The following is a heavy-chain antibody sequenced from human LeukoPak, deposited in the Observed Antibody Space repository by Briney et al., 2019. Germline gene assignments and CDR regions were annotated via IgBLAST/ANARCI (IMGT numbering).Heavy chain of an antibody. CDR2: ISTNGVTT. D-gene: IGHD3-3*01. J-gene: IGHJ6*04. V-gene: IGHV3-23*01. CDR1: GFSFSNYA. Sequence: GGSLRLSCTASGFSFSNYAMTWVRQAPGKGLEWVSVISTNGVTTYYAESVKGRFTISRDNSQNMLFLQMNSLRAEDTAVYYCAKDQRFFNVWGKGTTVTVSS. CDR3: AKDQRFFNV.